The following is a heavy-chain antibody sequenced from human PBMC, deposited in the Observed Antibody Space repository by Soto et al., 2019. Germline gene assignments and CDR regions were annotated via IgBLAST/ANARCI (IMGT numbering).Heavy chain of an antibody. V-gene: IGHV3-23*01. D-gene: IGHD2-2*01. CDR2: ISGSGGSP. Sequence: EGSRRRHGAISGFSFSNHAMNLVRQAPGKGLEWVSTISGSGGSPYYADSVKGRFTISRDNSKNTLYLQMNSLRAGDSAIYYCAKQGTSGLPYFDNRGQGTLVTVS. CDR1: GFSFSNHA. CDR3: AKQGTSGLPYFDN. J-gene: IGHJ4*02.